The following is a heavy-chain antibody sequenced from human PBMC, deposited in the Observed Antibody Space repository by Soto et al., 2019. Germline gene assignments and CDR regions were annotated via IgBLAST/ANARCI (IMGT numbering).Heavy chain of an antibody. D-gene: IGHD3-22*01. J-gene: IGHJ2*01. V-gene: IGHV1-69*02. CDR2: IIPILGIA. CDR1: GGTFSSYT. CDR3: ASPIGYYDSSGWGYFAL. Sequence: QVQLVQSGAEVKKPGSSVKVSCKASGGTFSSYTISWVRQAPGQGLECMGRIIPILGIANYAQKFQGRVTITADKSPSTAYMERSSLRSEDTAVYYCASPIGYYDSSGWGYFALWGRGTLVTVSS.